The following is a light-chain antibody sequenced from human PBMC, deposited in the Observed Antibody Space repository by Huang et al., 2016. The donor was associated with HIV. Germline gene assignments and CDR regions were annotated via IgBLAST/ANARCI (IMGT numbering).Light chain of an antibody. CDR2: TAS. CDR3: QQYGSTPWT. V-gene: IGKV3-20*01. J-gene: IGKJ1*01. CDR1: QRVSANF. Sequence: EVVLTQSPGTLSLSPGERATLSCWASQRVSANFLSWYQQKPGQAPRRLIHTASSRATGRPDRFSGSGSGADFTLTISRLEPEDFAVYYCQQYGSTPWTFGQGTKVEIK.